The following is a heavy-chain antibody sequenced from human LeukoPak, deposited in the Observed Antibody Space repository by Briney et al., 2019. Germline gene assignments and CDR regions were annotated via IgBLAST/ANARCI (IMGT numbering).Heavy chain of an antibody. J-gene: IGHJ4*01. CDR2: INHSGSS. V-gene: IGHV4-34*01. D-gene: IGHD1-20*01. Sequence: SETLSLTCAVPNGSFSGYFWSCLRQPPRNGLECIGDINHSGSSHYNPSLKNRAVMSIDTSKNEFSLRLTSVTAADTAVYYCARGRGYNWDQIYFVYWGHGTLVTVSS. CDR3: ARGRGYNWDQIYFVY. CDR1: NGSFSGYF.